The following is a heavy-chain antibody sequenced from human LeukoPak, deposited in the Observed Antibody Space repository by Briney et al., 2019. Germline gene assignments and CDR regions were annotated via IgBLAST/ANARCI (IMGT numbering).Heavy chain of an antibody. CDR3: ARARFLEWLPYGMDV. CDR1: GYTFTGYY. CDR2: INPNSGGT. V-gene: IGHV1-2*02. Sequence: ASVKVSCKASGYTFTGYYMHWVRQAPGQGLEWMGWINPNSGGTNYAQKFQGRVTMTRDMSISTAYMELSRLRSDDTAVYYCARARFLEWLPYGMDVWGQGTTVPVSS. J-gene: IGHJ6*02. D-gene: IGHD3-3*01.